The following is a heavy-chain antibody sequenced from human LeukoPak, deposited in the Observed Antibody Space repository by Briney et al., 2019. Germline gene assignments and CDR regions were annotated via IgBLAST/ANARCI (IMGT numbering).Heavy chain of an antibody. Sequence: ASETLSLTCAVYGGSFSGYYWSWIRQPPGKGLEWIGEINHSGSTNYNPSLKSRVTISVDTSKNQFSLKLSSVTAADTAVYYCARGPTRDGFDYWGQGTLVTVSS. CDR1: GGSFSGYY. CDR2: INHSGST. CDR3: ARGPTRDGFDY. J-gene: IGHJ4*02. D-gene: IGHD5-24*01. V-gene: IGHV4-34*01.